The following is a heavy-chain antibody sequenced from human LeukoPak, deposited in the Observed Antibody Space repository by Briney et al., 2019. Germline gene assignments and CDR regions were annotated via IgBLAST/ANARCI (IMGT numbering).Heavy chain of an antibody. CDR3: ARGPRARYCSSTSCYWVLFDY. J-gene: IGHJ4*02. D-gene: IGHD2-2*01. CDR2: INPNSGGT. Sequence: ASVKVSCKASGYTFTGYYMHWVRQAPGQGLKWMGWINPNSGGTNYAQKFQGRVTMTRDTSISTAYMELSRLRSDDTAVYYCARGPRARYCSSTSCYWVLFDYWGQGTLVTVSS. CDR1: GYTFTGYY. V-gene: IGHV1-2*02.